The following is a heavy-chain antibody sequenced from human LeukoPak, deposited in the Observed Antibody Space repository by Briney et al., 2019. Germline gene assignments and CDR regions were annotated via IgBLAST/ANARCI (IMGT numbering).Heavy chain of an antibody. V-gene: IGHV1-8*03. CDR3: ARDLGTRYCGGDCYDY. Sequence: ASVKVSCKASGYTFTSYDINWVRQATGQGLEWMGWMNPNSGNTGYAQKFQGRVTITRNTSISTAYMELSSLRSEDTAVYYCARDLGTRYCGGDCYDYWGQGTLVTVSS. CDR2: MNPNSGNT. D-gene: IGHD2-21*01. CDR1: GYTFTSYD. J-gene: IGHJ4*02.